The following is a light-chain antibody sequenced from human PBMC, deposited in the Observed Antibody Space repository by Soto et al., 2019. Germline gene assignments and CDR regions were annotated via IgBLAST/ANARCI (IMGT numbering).Light chain of an antibody. V-gene: IGKV1-39*01. CDR2: AAS. J-gene: IGKJ1*01. CDR3: QQSYSTPVT. Sequence: DIQMTQSPSSLSASVGDRVTITCRASQSISSYLNWYQQKPGKAPKLLIYAASSLQSGVPSRFSGSGSGTDFTLTNSSLQPEDFATYYCQQSYSTPVTFGQGTKVEIK. CDR1: QSISSY.